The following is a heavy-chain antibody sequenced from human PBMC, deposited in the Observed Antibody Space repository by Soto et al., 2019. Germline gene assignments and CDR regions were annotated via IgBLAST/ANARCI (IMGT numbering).Heavy chain of an antibody. CDR1: GYSFTNYC. CDR2: INPRTGST. CDR3: ARDGGLLTASWHYDL. J-gene: IGHJ2*01. Sequence: QVQLVQSGADVKKPGTSVKVSCKAAGYSFTNYCMYWVRQAPGQGLEWMGMINPRTGSTRYAQKFQDRVTLTRDTATTTVYMELGTLIPDDTAVYYCARDGGLLTASWHYDLWGPGTLVTVSS. D-gene: IGHD2-15*01. V-gene: IGHV1-46*01.